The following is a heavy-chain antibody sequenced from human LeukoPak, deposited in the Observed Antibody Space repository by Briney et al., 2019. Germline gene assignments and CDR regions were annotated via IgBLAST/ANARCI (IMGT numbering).Heavy chain of an antibody. D-gene: IGHD6-13*01. J-gene: IGHJ4*02. V-gene: IGHV3-7*01. CDR2: IKQDGSEK. CDR1: GFTFSSYW. CDR3: ASDYSSSWYPGEY. Sequence: GGALRLSCAASGFTFSSYWMSWVRQAPGKGLEGVGNIKQDGSEKYYVYSVKGRFTISRDNAKNSLYLQMNRLRAEDTAVYYCASDYSSSWYPGEYWGQGTLVTVSS.